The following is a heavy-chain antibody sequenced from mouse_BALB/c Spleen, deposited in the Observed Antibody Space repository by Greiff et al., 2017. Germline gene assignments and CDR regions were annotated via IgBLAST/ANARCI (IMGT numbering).Heavy chain of an antibody. CDR3: ARRRDSPYYAMDY. CDR2: ISNGGGST. J-gene: IGHJ4*01. V-gene: IGHV5-12-2*01. Sequence: EVKVVESGGGLVQPGGSLKLSCAASGFTFSSYTMSWVRQTPEKRLEWVAYISNGGGSTYYPDTVKGRFTISRDNAKNTLYLQMSSLKSEDTAMYYCARRRDSPYYAMDYWGQGTSVTVSS. CDR1: GFTFSSYT.